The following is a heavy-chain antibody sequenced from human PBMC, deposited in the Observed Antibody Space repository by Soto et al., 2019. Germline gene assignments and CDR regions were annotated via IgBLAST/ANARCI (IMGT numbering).Heavy chain of an antibody. CDR3: AKEALGFYGMDV. V-gene: IGHV3-23*01. D-gene: IGHD7-27*01. J-gene: IGHJ6*02. CDR2: ISGSGGST. Sequence: PGGSLRLSCAASGFTFSRYAMSWVRPAPGKGLEWVSAISGSGGSTYYADSVKGRFTISRDNSKNPLYLQMNSLRAEDTAVYYCAKEALGFYGMDVWGQGTTVTVSS. CDR1: GFTFSRYA.